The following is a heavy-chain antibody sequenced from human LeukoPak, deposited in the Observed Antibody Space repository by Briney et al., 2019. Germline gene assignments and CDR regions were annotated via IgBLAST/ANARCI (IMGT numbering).Heavy chain of an antibody. CDR2: ISAYNGNT. Sequence: ASVNVSFKASGYTFTSYGISWVRQAPGQGLEWMGWISAYNGNTNYAQKLQGRVTMTTDTSTSTAYMELRSLRSDDTAVYYCARDPPYYYDSSGYYFDYWGQGTLVTVSS. CDR3: ARDPPYYYDSSGYYFDY. V-gene: IGHV1-18*01. J-gene: IGHJ4*02. CDR1: GYTFTSYG. D-gene: IGHD3-22*01.